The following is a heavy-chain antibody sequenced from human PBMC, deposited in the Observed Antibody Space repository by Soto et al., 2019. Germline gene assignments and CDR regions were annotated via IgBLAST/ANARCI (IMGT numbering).Heavy chain of an antibody. V-gene: IGHV3-48*01. J-gene: IGHJ5*01. Sequence: GGSLRLSCAASGFTFSTYNMNWVRQAPGEGLEWISYISSSSGSIYYADSVKGRFTISRDNAKNSLYLQMNSLRAEDTAVYYCVRGQVVPPDADQDNCFDAWGQGTLVTVSS. CDR2: ISSSSGSI. D-gene: IGHD2-2*01. CDR3: VRGQVVPPDADQDNCFDA. CDR1: GFTFSTYN.